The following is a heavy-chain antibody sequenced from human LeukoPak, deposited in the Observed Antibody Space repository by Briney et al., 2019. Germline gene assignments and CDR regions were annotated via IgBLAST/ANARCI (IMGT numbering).Heavy chain of an antibody. CDR2: IKEDGSET. CDR1: GFTLGSYW. Sequence: PGGSLRLSCAASGFTLGSYWMTWVRQAPRKGLEWAAAIKEDGSETYYVDSVKGRFTISRDNAKNSLYLQMSSLRVEDTAVYYCARTTYGDYWGQGTLVTVSS. D-gene: IGHD1-1*01. J-gene: IGHJ4*02. CDR3: ARTTYGDY. V-gene: IGHV3-7*02.